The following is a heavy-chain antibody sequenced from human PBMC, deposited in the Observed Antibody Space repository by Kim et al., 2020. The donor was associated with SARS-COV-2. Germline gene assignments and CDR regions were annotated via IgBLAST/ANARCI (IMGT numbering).Heavy chain of an antibody. Sequence: ASVKVSCKASGYTFTGYYMHWVRQAPGQGLEWMGRINPNSGGTNYAQKFQGRVTMTRYTSISTAYMELSRLRSDDTAVYYCASVRGSADAFDIWGQGTMVTVSS. CDR2: INPNSGGT. J-gene: IGHJ3*02. D-gene: IGHD6-19*01. V-gene: IGHV1-2*06. CDR1: GYTFTGYY. CDR3: ASVRGSADAFDI.